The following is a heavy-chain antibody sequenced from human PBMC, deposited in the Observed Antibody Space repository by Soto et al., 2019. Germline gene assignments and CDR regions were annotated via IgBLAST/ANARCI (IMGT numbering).Heavy chain of an antibody. CDR1: GGSISSYY. J-gene: IGHJ4*02. CDR2: IDYSGST. D-gene: IGHD4-17*01. V-gene: IGHV4-59*01. CDR3: ARERAYGDYGLSVDY. Sequence: QVQLQESGPGLVKPSETLSLTCTVSGGSISSYYWSWIRQPPGKGLEWIGYIDYSGSTNYNPSLKSRVTISVDTSKNQFSLKLSSVTAADTAVYYCARERAYGDYGLSVDYWGQGTLVTVSS.